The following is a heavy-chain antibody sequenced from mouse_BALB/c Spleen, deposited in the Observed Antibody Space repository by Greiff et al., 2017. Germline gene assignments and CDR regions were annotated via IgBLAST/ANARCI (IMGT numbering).Heavy chain of an antibody. J-gene: IGHJ3*01. D-gene: IGHD4-1*01. CDR3: AREGTGTFAY. V-gene: IGHV1-4*01. Sequence: QVQLKESGAELARPGASVKMSCKASGYTFTSYTMHWVKQRPGQGLEWIGYINPSSGYTNYNQKFKDKATLTADKSSSTAYMQLSSLTSEDSAVYYCAREGTGTFAYWGQGTLVTVSA. CDR2: INPSSGYT. CDR1: GYTFTSYT.